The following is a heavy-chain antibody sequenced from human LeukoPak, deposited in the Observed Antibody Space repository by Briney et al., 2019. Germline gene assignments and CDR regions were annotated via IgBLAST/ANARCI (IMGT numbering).Heavy chain of an antibody. CDR1: GFTVTNNY. Sequence: GGSLRLSCAASGFTVTNNYMSWVRQAPGKGLEWVSVIYSGGSTYYADSGKGRFTVSRDNSKNTLYLQMNSLRAEDTAVYFCATGERMVRGDGVDYWGQGTLVTVSS. V-gene: IGHV3-66*01. J-gene: IGHJ4*02. CDR3: ATGERMVRGDGVDY. CDR2: IYSGGST. D-gene: IGHD3-10*01.